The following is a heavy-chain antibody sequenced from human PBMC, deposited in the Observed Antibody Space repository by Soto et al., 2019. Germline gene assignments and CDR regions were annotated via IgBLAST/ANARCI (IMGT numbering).Heavy chain of an antibody. CDR1: GFTFTSSA. CDR2: IVVDSGNT. J-gene: IGHJ4*02. V-gene: IGHV1-58*01. Sequence: SVKVSCKASGFTFTSSAVQWVRQARGQRLEWIGWIVVDSGNTNYAQKFQERVTITRDMSTSTAYMELSSLRSEDTAVYYCAAPLDSSGYYYFDYWGQGTLVTVSS. CDR3: AAPLDSSGYYYFDY. D-gene: IGHD3-22*01.